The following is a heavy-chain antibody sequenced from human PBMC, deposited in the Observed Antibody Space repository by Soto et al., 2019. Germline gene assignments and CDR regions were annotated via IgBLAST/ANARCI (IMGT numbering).Heavy chain of an antibody. CDR2: ISYDGSNK. CDR3: AKGLEIVGATGFDY. D-gene: IGHD1-26*01. Sequence: GGSLRLSCAASGFTFSSYGMHWVRQAPGKGLEWVAVISYDGSNKYYADSVKGRFTISRDNSKNTLYLQMNSLRAEDTAVYYCAKGLEIVGATGFDYWGQGTLVTVSS. J-gene: IGHJ4*02. V-gene: IGHV3-30*18. CDR1: GFTFSSYG.